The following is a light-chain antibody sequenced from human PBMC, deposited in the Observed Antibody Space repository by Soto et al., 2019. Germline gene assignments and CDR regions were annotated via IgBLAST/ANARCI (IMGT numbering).Light chain of an antibody. Sequence: TDPPSLSASPGQPVTISCSGSSSNIGGNSVSGYQQLPGTAPKLLIYDDNKRPSGIPDRFSGSKSGTSATLGITGFQTGDEADYYCGSWDSSLSAYVFGTGTKVTVL. V-gene: IGLV1-51*01. J-gene: IGLJ1*01. CDR3: GSWDSSLSAYV. CDR2: DDN. CDR1: SSNIGGNS.